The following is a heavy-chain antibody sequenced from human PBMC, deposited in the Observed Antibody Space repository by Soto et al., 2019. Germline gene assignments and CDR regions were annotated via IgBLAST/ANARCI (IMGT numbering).Heavy chain of an antibody. J-gene: IGHJ5*02. V-gene: IGHV4-61*01. Sequence: PSETLSLTCTVSGGSVSSGSYYWSWIRQPPGKGLEWIGYIYYSGSTNYNPSLKSRVTISVDTSKNQFPLKLSSVTAADTAVYYCARDTNSSGWYWFDPWGQGTLVTVSS. D-gene: IGHD6-19*01. CDR3: ARDTNSSGWYWFDP. CDR1: GGSVSSGSYY. CDR2: IYYSGST.